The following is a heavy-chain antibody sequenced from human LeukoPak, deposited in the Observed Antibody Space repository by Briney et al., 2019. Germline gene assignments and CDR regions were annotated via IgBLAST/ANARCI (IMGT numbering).Heavy chain of an antibody. CDR3: ARRDGGNSYYYYGMDV. Sequence: SVKVSCKASGGTFSSYAISWVRQAPGQGLEWMGGIIPIFGTANYAQKFQGRVTITADESTSTAYMELSSLRSEDTAVYYCARRDGGNSYYYYGMDVWGQRTTVTVSS. V-gene: IGHV1-69*13. D-gene: IGHD4-23*01. CDR1: GGTFSSYA. CDR2: IIPIFGTA. J-gene: IGHJ6*02.